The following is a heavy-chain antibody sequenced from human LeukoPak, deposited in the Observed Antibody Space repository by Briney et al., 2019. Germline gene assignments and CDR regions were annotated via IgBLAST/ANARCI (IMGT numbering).Heavy chain of an antibody. CDR1: GFTVSTNY. D-gene: IGHD5-12*01. J-gene: IGHJ4*02. Sequence: GGSLRLSRAASGFTVSTNYMTWVRQAPGKGLEWVSVIYSGGTTYYADSVKGRFSISRDNSKNTLYLQMNSLRAEDTAVYYCARYDYGRSGFDYWGQGILVTVSS. CDR3: ARYDYGRSGFDY. CDR2: IYSGGTT. V-gene: IGHV3-66*01.